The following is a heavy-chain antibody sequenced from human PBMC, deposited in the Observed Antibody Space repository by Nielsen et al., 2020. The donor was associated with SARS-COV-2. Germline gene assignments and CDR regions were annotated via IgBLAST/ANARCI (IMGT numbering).Heavy chain of an antibody. Sequence: WILQPPGKGLVWVSRINSDGSSTSYADSVKGRFTISRDNAKNTLYLQMNSLRAEDTAVYYCARDYVVLMVYTIYYYYGMDVWGQGTTVTVSS. CDR2: INSDGSST. CDR3: ARDYVVLMVYTIYYYYGMDV. J-gene: IGHJ6*02. V-gene: IGHV3-74*01. D-gene: IGHD2-8*01.